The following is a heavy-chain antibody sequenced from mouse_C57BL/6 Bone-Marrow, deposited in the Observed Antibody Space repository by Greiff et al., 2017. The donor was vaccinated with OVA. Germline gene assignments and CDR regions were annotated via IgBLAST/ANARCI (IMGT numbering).Heavy chain of an antibody. D-gene: IGHD1-1*01. J-gene: IGHJ4*01. CDR1: GYSFTGYY. Sequence: VQLKESGPELVKPGASVKISCKASGYSFTGYYMNWVKQSPEKSLEWIGEINPSTGGTTYNQKFKAKATLTVDKSSSTAYMQLKSLTSEDSAVYYCAREDYYGSSNYAMDYWGQGTSVTVSS. CDR2: INPSTGGT. V-gene: IGHV1-42*01. CDR3: AREDYYGSSNYAMDY.